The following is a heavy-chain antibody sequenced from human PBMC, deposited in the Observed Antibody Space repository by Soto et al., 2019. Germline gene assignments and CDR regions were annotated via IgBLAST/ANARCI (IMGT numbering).Heavy chain of an antibody. CDR3: RRGRGGYDYFGGSYPLALYAY. J-gene: IGHJ4*02. V-gene: IGHV4-34*01. CDR1: GGSFSGYY. D-gene: IGHD3-16*02. CDR2: INHSGST. Sequence: SETLSLTCAVYGGSFSGYYWSWIRQPPGKGLEWIGEINHSGSTNYNPSLKRRVTISVDTSKNQFSLKLSPVTAADTAEYYLRRGRGGYDYFGGSYPLALYAYWGKGTLVPFSS.